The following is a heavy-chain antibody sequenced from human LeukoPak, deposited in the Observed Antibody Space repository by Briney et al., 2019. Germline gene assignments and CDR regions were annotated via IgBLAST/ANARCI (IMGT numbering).Heavy chain of an antibody. CDR3: ARWRSGSCSD. V-gene: IGHV1-46*03. Sequence: ASVKVSCKASGYTFPSYFMHWVRQAPGQGLEWMGIINPTGGSTTYAQKFQGRVTMTRDTSTSTVYMELNSLRAEDTAVYYCARWRSGSCSDWGQGTLVTVSS. D-gene: IGHD2-15*01. CDR1: GYTFPSYF. J-gene: IGHJ4*02. CDR2: INPTGGST.